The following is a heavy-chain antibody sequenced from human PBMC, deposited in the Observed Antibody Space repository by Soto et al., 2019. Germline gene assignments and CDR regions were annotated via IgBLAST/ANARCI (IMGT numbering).Heavy chain of an antibody. D-gene: IGHD4-17*01. CDR1: GDSISSGGYY. J-gene: IGHJ4*02. CDR2: IYYSGST. Sequence: PSETLSLTCTVSGDSISSGGYYWSWIRQHPGKGLEWIGYIYYSGSTYYNPSLKSRVIISVDTSKNQFSLKLSSVTAADTAVYYCARGSTVAPIRLAYWGQGTLVTVSS. V-gene: IGHV4-31*03. CDR3: ARGSTVAPIRLAY.